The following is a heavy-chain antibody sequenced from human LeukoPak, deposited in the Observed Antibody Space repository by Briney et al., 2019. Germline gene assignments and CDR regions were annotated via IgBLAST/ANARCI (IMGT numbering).Heavy chain of an antibody. Sequence: ASVKVSCKASGYTLTDHHLIWVRQAPGRGLEWVGWIRPNSGGIHYAQEFQGRVTLTRDTSISTAYMEVTRLTSDDTAIYYCARDPVDGYSHYDFWGQGTLVTVSS. V-gene: IGHV1-2*02. CDR3: ARDPVDGYSHYDF. J-gene: IGHJ4*02. D-gene: IGHD5-24*01. CDR1: GYTLTDHH. CDR2: IRPNSGGI.